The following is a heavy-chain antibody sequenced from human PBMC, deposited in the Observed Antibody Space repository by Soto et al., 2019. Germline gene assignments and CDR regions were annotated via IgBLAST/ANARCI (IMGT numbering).Heavy chain of an antibody. J-gene: IGHJ6*03. CDR3: ARGPYDYYYYYMDV. D-gene: IGHD2-2*01. Sequence: QVQLVESGGGVVQPGRSLRLSCAASGFTFSSYGMHWVRQAPGKGLEWVAVIWYDGSNKYYADSVKGRFTISRDNSKNTLYLQMNSLRAEDTAVYYCARGPYDYYYYYMDVWGTGTTVTVSS. CDR2: IWYDGSNK. CDR1: GFTFSSYG. V-gene: IGHV3-33*01.